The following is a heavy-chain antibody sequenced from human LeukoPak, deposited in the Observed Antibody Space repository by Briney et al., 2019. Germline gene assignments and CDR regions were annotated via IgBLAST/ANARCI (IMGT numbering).Heavy chain of an antibody. V-gene: IGHV4-39*01. J-gene: IGHJ4*02. Sequence: PSETLSLTCTVSGGSISSSNYYWGWIRQPPGKGLEWIGSIYYIGSTYYNPSLKSRVTISVDTSKNQFSLKLSSVTAADTAVYYCARHEIAVADDYFDYWGQGTLVTVSS. CDR1: GGSISSSNYY. D-gene: IGHD6-19*01. CDR2: IYYIGST. CDR3: ARHEIAVADDYFDY.